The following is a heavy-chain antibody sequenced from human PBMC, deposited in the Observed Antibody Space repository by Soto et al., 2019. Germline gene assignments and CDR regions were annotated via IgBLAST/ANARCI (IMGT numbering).Heavy chain of an antibody. Sequence: EVQLVESGGGLVQPGGSLRLSCAASGFTVSSNYMSWVRQAPGKGLEWVSVIYSGGSTYYADSVKDRFTISRDKSKHTLYLQMNSLRAEDTAVYYCARAGINVDYGPDDAFDIWGQGTMVTVSS. V-gene: IGHV3-66*01. D-gene: IGHD4-17*01. CDR3: ARAGINVDYGPDDAFDI. CDR1: GFTVSSNY. J-gene: IGHJ3*02. CDR2: IYSGGST.